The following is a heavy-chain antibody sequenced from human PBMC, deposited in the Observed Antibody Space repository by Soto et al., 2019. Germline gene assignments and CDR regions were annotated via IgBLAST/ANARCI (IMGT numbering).Heavy chain of an antibody. Sequence: PSETLSLTCTVSGGSISSYYWSWIRQPAGKGLEWIGRIYTSGSTNYNPSLKSRVTMSVDTSKNQFSLKPSSVTAAGTAVYYCARGKQYQLPYYYYGMDVWGQGTTVTVSS. CDR1: GGSISSYY. CDR3: ARGKQYQLPYYYYGMDV. CDR2: IYTSGST. V-gene: IGHV4-4*07. J-gene: IGHJ6*02. D-gene: IGHD2-2*01.